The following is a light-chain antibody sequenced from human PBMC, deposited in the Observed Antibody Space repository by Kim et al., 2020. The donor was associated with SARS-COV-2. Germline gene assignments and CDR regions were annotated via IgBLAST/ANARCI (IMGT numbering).Light chain of an antibody. CDR3: MSWHSSAFV. Sequence: QPVLTQPSSLSASPGASASLTCTLRSGINVGTYRIYWYQQKPGSPPQYLLRYKSDSDKQQGSGVPSRFSGSKDASANAGILLISGLQSEDEADYYCMSWHSSAFVFGTGTKVTVL. J-gene: IGLJ1*01. CDR1: SGINVGTYR. V-gene: IGLV5-45*02. CDR2: YKSDSDK.